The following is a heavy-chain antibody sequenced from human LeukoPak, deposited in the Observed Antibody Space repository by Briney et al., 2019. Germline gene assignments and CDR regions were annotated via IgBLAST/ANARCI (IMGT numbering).Heavy chain of an antibody. D-gene: IGHD1-14*01. CDR1: GFTFSSYE. V-gene: IGHV3-48*03. CDR2: ISSSGSTI. Sequence: GGSLRLSCAASGFTFSSYEMNWVRQAPGKGLEWVSYISSSGSTIYHADSVKGRFTISRDNAKNSLYLQMNSLRAEDTAVYYCAREEPRDDYFDYWGQGTLVTVSS. CDR3: AREEPRDDYFDY. J-gene: IGHJ4*02.